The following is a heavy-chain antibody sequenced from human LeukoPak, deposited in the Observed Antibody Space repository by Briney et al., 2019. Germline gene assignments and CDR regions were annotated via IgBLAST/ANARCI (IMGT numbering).Heavy chain of an antibody. CDR2: ISSRSNHI. J-gene: IGHJ6*02. D-gene: IGHD3-9*01. Sequence: GGSLRLSCAASGLTFSTNSMNWVRQAPGKGLEWVSSISSRSNHIHYADSVKGRFTISRDNAKNSLYLQMNSLRAEDTALYYCARDVDPYYYYGLDVWGQGTTVTVSS. CDR3: ARDVDPYYYYGLDV. V-gene: IGHV3-21*01. CDR1: GLTFSTNS.